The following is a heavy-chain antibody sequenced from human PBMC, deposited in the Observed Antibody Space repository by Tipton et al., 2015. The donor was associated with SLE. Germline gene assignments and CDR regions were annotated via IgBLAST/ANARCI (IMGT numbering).Heavy chain of an antibody. CDR2: INHSGST. J-gene: IGHJ6*03. CDR3: ARLTIFGVVIIGNYYYYMDV. CDR1: GGSFSGSY. D-gene: IGHD3-3*01. V-gene: IGHV4-34*01. Sequence: TLSLTCAVYGGSFSGSYWNWIRQPPGKGLEWIGEINHSGSTNYNPSLKSRVTISVDTSKNQFSLKLSSVTAADTAVYYCARLTIFGVVIIGNYYYYMDVWGKGTTVTVSS.